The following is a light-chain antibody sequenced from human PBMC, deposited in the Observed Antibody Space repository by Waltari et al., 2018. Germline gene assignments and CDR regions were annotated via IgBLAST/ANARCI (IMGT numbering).Light chain of an antibody. CDR2: DTS. V-gene: IGLV7-46*01. CDR1: TGAGTSGHY. J-gene: IGLJ3*02. CDR3: LLSYSGLWV. Sequence: QAVVTQEPSLTVSPGGTVTLTCGSSTGAGTSGHYPYWFQQKPGQAPRTLISDTSNKHPWTPARFSGSLLGGKAALTLSGAQPEDEAEYYCLLSYSGLWVFGGGTKVTVL.